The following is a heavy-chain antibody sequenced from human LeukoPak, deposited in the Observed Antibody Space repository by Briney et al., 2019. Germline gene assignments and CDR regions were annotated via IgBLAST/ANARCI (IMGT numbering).Heavy chain of an antibody. D-gene: IGHD3-10*01. CDR1: GGSISSYY. Sequence: SETPSLTCTVSGGSISSYYWSWIRQPPGKGLEWIGYIYYSGSTNYNPSLKSRVTISVDTSKNQFSLKLSSVTAADTAVYYCARGHPRGNWFDPWGQGTLVTVSS. J-gene: IGHJ5*02. V-gene: IGHV4-59*01. CDR2: IYYSGST. CDR3: ARGHPRGNWFDP.